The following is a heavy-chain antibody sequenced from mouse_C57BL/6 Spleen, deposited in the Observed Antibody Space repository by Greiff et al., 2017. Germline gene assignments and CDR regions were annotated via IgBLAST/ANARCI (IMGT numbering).Heavy chain of an antibody. CDR2: IWSGGST. J-gene: IGHJ3*01. D-gene: IGHD1-1*01. CDR3: ARDYGSSYGFAY. V-gene: IGHV2-2*01. Sequence: VKLMESGPGLVQPSQSLSITCTVSGFSLTSYGVHWVRQSPGKGLEWLGVIWSGGSTDYKAAFISRLSISKDNSKSQVFFKMNSLQADDTAIYYCARDYGSSYGFAYWGQGTLVTVSA. CDR1: GFSLTSYG.